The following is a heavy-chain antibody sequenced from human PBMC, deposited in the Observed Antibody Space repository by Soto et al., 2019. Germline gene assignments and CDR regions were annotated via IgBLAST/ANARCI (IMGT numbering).Heavy chain of an antibody. CDR1: GYTFTGYY. Sequence: GASVKVSCKASGYTFTGYYMHWVRQAPGQGLEWMGWINPNSGGTNYAQKFQGWVTMTRDTSISTAYMELSRLRSDDTAVYYCARDSSFYYDSSGYHYYYYYGMDVWGQGTTVTVSS. D-gene: IGHD3-22*01. J-gene: IGHJ6*02. V-gene: IGHV1-2*04. CDR3: ARDSSFYYDSSGYHYYYYYGMDV. CDR2: INPNSGGT.